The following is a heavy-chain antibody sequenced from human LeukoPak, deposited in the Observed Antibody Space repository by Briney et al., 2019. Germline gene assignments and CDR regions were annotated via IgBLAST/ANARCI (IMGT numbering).Heavy chain of an antibody. D-gene: IGHD3-22*01. J-gene: IGHJ4*02. Sequence: PSETLSLTCTVSGGSISSYYWSWIRQPAGKGLEWIGRIYTSGSTNYNPSLKSRVTTSVDTSKNQFSLKLSSVTAADTAVYYCASSYYYDSSGFDDFDYWGQGTLVTVSS. CDR3: ASSYYYDSSGFDDFDY. CDR2: IYTSGST. CDR1: GGSISSYY. V-gene: IGHV4-4*07.